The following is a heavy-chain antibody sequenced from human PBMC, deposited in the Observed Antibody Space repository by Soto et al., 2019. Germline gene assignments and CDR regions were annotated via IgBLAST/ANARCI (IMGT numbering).Heavy chain of an antibody. CDR2: IYRNGST. D-gene: IGHD6-6*01. J-gene: IGHJ4*02. CDR3: ARGEGAARLVFDY. Sequence: QMHLQESGSGLVKPSQTLSLTCAVSGGSISSGTYSWSWIRQPPGKGLEWIGHIYRNGSTYFNPSLTSRVTISIDRSKNQCSLKLSSVTAADTAVYYCARGEGAARLVFDYWGQGTLVTVSS. CDR1: GGSISSGTYS. V-gene: IGHV4-30-2*01.